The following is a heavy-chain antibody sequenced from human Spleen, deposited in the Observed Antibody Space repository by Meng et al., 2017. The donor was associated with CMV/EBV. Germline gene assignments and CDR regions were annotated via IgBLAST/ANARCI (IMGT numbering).Heavy chain of an antibody. J-gene: IGHJ6*02. CDR3: ARGDEKGPDAHYALDL. CDR1: GYTFTDNF. D-gene: IGHD3-16*01. CDR2: IIPELNVP. V-gene: IGHV1-69*04. Sequence: SVKVSCKASGYTFTDNFIHWVRQAPGQGLEWMARIIPELNVPSYAQKFQDRVTMIADRSTGTAYMELSSLGSEDTAVYYCARGDEKGPDAHYALDLWGQGTSVTVSS.